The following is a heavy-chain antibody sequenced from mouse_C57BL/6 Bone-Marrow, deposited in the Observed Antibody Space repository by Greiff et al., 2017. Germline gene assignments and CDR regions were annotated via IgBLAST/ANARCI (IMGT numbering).Heavy chain of an antibody. Sequence: EVNVVESGGGLVQPGGSLKLSCAASGFTFSDYYMYWVRQTPEKRLEWVAYISNGGGSTYYPDSVKGRFTISRDNAKNTLYLQMSRLKSEDTAMYYCARQGGFYYFDYWGQGTTLTVSS. CDR1: GFTFSDYY. V-gene: IGHV5-12*01. J-gene: IGHJ2*01. CDR2: ISNGGGST. CDR3: ARQGGFYYFDY.